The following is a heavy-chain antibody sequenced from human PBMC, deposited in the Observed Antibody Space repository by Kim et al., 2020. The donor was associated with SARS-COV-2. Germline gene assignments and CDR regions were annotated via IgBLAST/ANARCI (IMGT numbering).Heavy chain of an antibody. Sequence: GGSLRLSCAASGFTFSSYAMSWVRQAPGKGLEWVSAISGSGGSTYYADSVKGRFTISRDNSKNTLYLQMNSLRAEDTAVYYCAKDGPYYYGSGSYYNDYWGREPWSPSPQ. V-gene: IGHV3-23*01. J-gene: IGHJ4*02. D-gene: IGHD3-10*01. CDR1: GFTFSSYA. CDR3: AKDGPYYYGSGSYYNDY. CDR2: ISGSGGST.